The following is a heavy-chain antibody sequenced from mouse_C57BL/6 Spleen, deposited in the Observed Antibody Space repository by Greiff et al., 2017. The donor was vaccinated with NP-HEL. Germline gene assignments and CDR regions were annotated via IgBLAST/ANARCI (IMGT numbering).Heavy chain of an antibody. CDR3: ARSITTVVTRGYFDV. CDR1: GYAFSSSW. V-gene: IGHV1-82*01. Sequence: VQLQQSGPELVKPGASVKISCKASGYAFSSSWMNWVKQRPGKGLEWIGRMYPGDGDTNYNGKFKGKATLTADKSSSTAYMELSSLTSEDSAVYFFARSITTVVTRGYFDVWGTGTTVTVSS. D-gene: IGHD1-1*01. J-gene: IGHJ1*03. CDR2: MYPGDGDT.